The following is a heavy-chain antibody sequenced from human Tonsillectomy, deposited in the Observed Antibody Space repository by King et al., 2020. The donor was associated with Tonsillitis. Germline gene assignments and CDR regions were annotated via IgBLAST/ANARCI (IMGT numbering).Heavy chain of an antibody. CDR1: GFTFSSYG. D-gene: IGHD1-26*01. Sequence: VQLVESGGGVVQPGRSLRLSCAASGFTFSSYGMHWVRQAPGKGLEWVAVISYDGSNKYYADSVKGRFTISRDNSKNTLYLQMNSLRAEDTAVYYCAKDLVEWVDRDPYYYYGMDVWGQGTTVTVSS. J-gene: IGHJ6*02. CDR2: ISYDGSNK. V-gene: IGHV3-30*18. CDR3: AKDLVEWVDRDPYYYYGMDV.